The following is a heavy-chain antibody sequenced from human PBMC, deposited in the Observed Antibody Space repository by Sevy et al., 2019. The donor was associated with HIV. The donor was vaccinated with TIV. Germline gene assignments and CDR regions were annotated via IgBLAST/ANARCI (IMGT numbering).Heavy chain of an antibody. CDR2: IRLDGNDK. CDR3: ARDPGYSGYDWGALTYYFDY. V-gene: IGHV3-30*02. D-gene: IGHD5-12*01. CDR1: GFSFSNYG. Sequence: GESLKISCEAFGFSFSNYGMHWVRQAPGKGPEWVSSIRLDGNDKQYADSVKGRFTISRDNSKNTLNLKMNSLRAEDTAVYYCARDPGYSGYDWGALTYYFDYWGQGTLVTVSS. J-gene: IGHJ4*02.